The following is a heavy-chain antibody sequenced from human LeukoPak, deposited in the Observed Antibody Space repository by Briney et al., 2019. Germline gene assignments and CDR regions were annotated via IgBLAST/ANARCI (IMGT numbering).Heavy chain of an antibody. J-gene: IGHJ4*02. Sequence: ASVKVSCKASGYTFTGYYMHWVRQAPGQGLEWMGWINPNSGGTNYAQKFQGRVTITADESTSTAYMELSSLRSEDTAVYYCAREQPGGAVAGKGQLDYWGQGTLVTVSS. CDR3: AREQPGGAVAGKGQLDY. V-gene: IGHV1-2*02. CDR1: GYTFTGYY. D-gene: IGHD6-19*01. CDR2: INPNSGGT.